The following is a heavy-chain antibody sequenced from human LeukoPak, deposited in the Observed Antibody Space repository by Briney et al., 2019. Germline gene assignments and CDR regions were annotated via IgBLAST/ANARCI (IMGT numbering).Heavy chain of an antibody. J-gene: IGHJ4*02. CDR3: ARGGRGVFDY. V-gene: IGHV4-30-2*01. CDR2: IYHSGST. Sequence: SETLSLTCAVSGGSISSGGYSWSWIRQPPGRGLEWIGYIYHSGSTYYNPSLKSRVTISVDGSKNQFSLKLSSVTAADTAVYYCARGGRGVFDYWGQGTLVTVSS. D-gene: IGHD3-10*01. CDR1: GGSISSGGYS.